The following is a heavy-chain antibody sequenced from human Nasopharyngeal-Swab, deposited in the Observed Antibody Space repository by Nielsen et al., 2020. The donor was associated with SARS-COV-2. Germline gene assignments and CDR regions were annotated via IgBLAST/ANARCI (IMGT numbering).Heavy chain of an antibody. CDR2: IIPIFGTA. CDR1: GGTFSYA. Sequence: SVKVSCKASGGTFSYAISWVRQAPGQGLEWMGGIIPIFGTANYAQKFQGRVTITADESTSTAYMELSSLRSEDTAVYYCANGVNTAMGDWYFDLWGRGTLVTVSS. J-gene: IGHJ2*01. V-gene: IGHV1-69*13. CDR3: ANGVNTAMGDWYFDL. D-gene: IGHD5-18*01.